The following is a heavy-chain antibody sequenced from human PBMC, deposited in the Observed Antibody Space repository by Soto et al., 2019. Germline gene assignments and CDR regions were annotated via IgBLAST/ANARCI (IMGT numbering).Heavy chain of an antibody. D-gene: IGHD5-18*01. V-gene: IGHV4-39*01. CDR1: GDYISRDFYY. CDR3: ARHGGYNSDYPRWFDA. J-gene: IGHJ5*02. CDR2: INYSGRT. Sequence: SLPMSLTSSVSGDYISRDFYYWGWIHKPPGKGLEWIGSINYSGRTHDNPSLRSRVTISVDTSKNQFSLKVHSVTAADTGVYYCARHGGYNSDYPRWFDAWGQGILVTVSS.